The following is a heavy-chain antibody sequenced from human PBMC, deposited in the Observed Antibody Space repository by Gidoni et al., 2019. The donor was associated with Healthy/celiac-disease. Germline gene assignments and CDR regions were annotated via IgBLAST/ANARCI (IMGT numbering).Heavy chain of an antibody. V-gene: IGHV1-18*01. CDR2: ISAYTGNT. CDR1: GYTFTSYG. CDR3: ARDYYGSGSSRYFDY. J-gene: IGHJ4*02. Sequence: QVQLVQSGAEVKKPGASVKVSCKASGYTFTSYGISWVRQAPGQGLEWMGWISAYTGNTNYAQKLQGRVTMTTDTSTSTAHRELRSLRSDDTAVYYCARDYYGSGSSRYFDYWGQGTLVTVSS. D-gene: IGHD3-10*01.